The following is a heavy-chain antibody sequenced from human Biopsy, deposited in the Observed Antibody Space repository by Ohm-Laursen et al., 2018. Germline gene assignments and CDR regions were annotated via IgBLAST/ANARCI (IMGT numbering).Heavy chain of an antibody. CDR1: EFTFSGYS. Sequence: SLRLSCAAFEFTFSGYSMTWVRQAPGRGLEWVSSISSTSDYIYYADSVKGRFTISRDSTKNSLYLQMNSVRAEDTAVYYYARDYDFWSGYYDYQQSGMDVWGQGTTVTVS. J-gene: IGHJ6*02. CDR2: ISSTSDYI. D-gene: IGHD3-3*01. CDR3: ARDYDFWSGYYDYQQSGMDV. V-gene: IGHV3-21*01.